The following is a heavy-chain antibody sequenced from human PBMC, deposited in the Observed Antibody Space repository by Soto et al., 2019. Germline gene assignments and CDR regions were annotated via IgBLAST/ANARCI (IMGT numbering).Heavy chain of an antibody. J-gene: IGHJ5*02. Sequence: QLQLQESGPGLVKPSETLSLTCTVSGGSISSSSYYWGWIRQPPGKGLEWIGSIYYSGSTYYNPSLKSRVTISVDPSKNQFSLKLSSVTAADTAVYYCARHGRGGSFSPYEFDPWGQGTLVTVSS. CDR3: ARHGRGGSFSPYEFDP. CDR2: IYYSGST. CDR1: GGSISSSSYY. D-gene: IGHD2-15*01. V-gene: IGHV4-39*01.